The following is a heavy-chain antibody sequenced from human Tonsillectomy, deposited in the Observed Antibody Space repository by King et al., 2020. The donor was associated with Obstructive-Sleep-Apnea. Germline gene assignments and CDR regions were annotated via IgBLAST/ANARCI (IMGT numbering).Heavy chain of an antibody. D-gene: IGHD2-15*01. J-gene: IGHJ4*02. CDR3: ATLGGSPAY. CDR1: GYSFTNYY. Sequence: QLVQSGAEVKKPGASVKVSCKASGYSFTNYYIHWVRQAPGQGLEWMGIVNPSGGNTIYAQKFQGRLTMTRDTSTSTVYMDLSSLRSEDTALYYCATLGGSPAYWGQGTLVTVSS. V-gene: IGHV1-46*01. CDR2: VNPSGGNT.